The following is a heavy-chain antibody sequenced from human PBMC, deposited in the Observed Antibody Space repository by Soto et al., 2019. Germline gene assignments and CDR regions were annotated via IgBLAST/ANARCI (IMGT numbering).Heavy chain of an antibody. J-gene: IGHJ4*02. D-gene: IGHD6-13*01. V-gene: IGHV3-74*01. CDR3: ARAPIYRGSWYVGY. CDR2: INSDGSIT. CDR1: GFTFSSYW. Sequence: EVQLVESGGGLVQPGGSLRLSCAASGFTFSSYWMHWVHQVPGKGLAWVSRINSDGSITNYGDSVRGRFTISRDNAKNTLYLQMNSLRAEDTAVYYCARAPIYRGSWYVGYWGQGTLVTVSS.